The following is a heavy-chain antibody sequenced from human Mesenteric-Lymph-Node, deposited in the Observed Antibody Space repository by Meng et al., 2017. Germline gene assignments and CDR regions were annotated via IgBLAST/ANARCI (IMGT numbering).Heavy chain of an antibody. CDR3: ARADDNWIIIEY. CDR1: GFTFGTYG. CDR2: IWYDGTDK. J-gene: IGHJ4*02. D-gene: IGHD1-20*01. Sequence: QVQLVEPGGGVVQPCRFLRFSCAASGFTFGTYGMHWVRQAPGKGLEWVAVIWYDGTDKFYGDSVKGRFTISRDNSKNTLFLQMNSLTVDDTAVYYCARADDNWIIIEYWGQGTLVTVSS. V-gene: IGHV3-33*01.